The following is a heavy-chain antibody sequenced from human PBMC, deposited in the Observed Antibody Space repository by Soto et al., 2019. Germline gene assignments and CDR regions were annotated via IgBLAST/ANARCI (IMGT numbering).Heavy chain of an antibody. CDR3: ARDPSNWNASYGMDV. V-gene: IGHV1-69*13. D-gene: IGHD1-1*01. CDR1: GGTFSSYA. Sequence: ASVKVSCKASGGTFSSYAISWVRQAPGQGLEWMGGIIPIFGTANYAQKFQGRVTITADESTSTAYMELSSLRSEDTAVYYCARDPSNWNASYGMDVWGQGTTVTVSS. CDR2: IIPIFGTA. J-gene: IGHJ6*02.